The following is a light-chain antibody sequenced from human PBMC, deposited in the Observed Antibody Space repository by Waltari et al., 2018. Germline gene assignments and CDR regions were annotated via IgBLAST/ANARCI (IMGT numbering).Light chain of an antibody. CDR1: QRIDTL. CDR3: QESYSTLYT. CDR2: GAS. Sequence: DIQLTQSPSSLSASVGDRVTITCRASQRIDTLLNWYQQKPGKAPQPLIYGASTLQSGVPSRFSGSGSGAEFTLTISSLQPEDIATFSCQESYSTLYTFGQGTKVEIK. J-gene: IGKJ2*01. V-gene: IGKV1-39*01.